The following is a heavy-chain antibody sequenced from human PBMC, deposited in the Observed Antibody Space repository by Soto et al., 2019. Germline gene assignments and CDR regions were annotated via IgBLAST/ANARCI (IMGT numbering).Heavy chain of an antibody. CDR1: GFTVSNNY. Sequence: PGGSLRLSCAASGFTVSNNYMSWVRQAPGQGLEWGSIIYSGGSTYYADSVQGRFTISRDNSKNTLFLQMSSLRAEDTAVYYCAREGGGVYCSGGSCFGRYFDFWGQGTRVTVSS. D-gene: IGHD2-15*01. CDR2: IYSGGST. CDR3: AREGGGVYCSGGSCFGRYFDF. V-gene: IGHV3-53*01. J-gene: IGHJ4*02.